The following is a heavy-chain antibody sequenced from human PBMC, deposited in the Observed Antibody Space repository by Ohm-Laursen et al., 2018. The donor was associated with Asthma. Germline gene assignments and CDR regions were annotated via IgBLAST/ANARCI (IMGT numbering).Heavy chain of an antibody. Sequence: SSVKVSCKASGGTFSSYAISWVRQAPGQGLEWMGGIIPIFGTANYAQKFQGRATITADESTSTAYMELSSLRSEDTAVYYCARGRGISTSFVFDYWGQGTPVPVSS. CDR1: GGTFSSYA. CDR3: ARGRGISTSFVFDY. D-gene: IGHD2-2*01. V-gene: IGHV1-69*01. J-gene: IGHJ4*02. CDR2: IIPIFGTA.